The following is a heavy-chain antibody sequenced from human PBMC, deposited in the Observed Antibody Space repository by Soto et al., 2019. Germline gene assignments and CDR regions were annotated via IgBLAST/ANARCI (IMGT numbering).Heavy chain of an antibody. Sequence: PSETLSLTCAVSGGSISSSNWWSWVRQPPGKGLEWIGEIYHSGSTNYNPSLKSRVTISVDKSKNQFSLKLSSVTAADTAVYYCARDYVVVAATTYFDYWGQGTLVTVSS. CDR1: GGSISSSNW. D-gene: IGHD2-15*01. CDR2: IYHSGST. V-gene: IGHV4-4*02. CDR3: ARDYVVVAATTYFDY. J-gene: IGHJ4*02.